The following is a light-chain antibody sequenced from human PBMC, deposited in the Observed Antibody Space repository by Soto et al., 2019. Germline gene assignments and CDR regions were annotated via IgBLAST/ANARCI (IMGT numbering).Light chain of an antibody. J-gene: IGLJ3*02. Sequence: QSVLTQPPSASGTPGQRVTISCCGTTSNIGINTVNWYKQLPGTAPQLLIYSNKQRPSGVPDRLSGSKSGTSASLAISGLQSEDEADYYRAAWDDSVNGWVFGGGTKLTVL. CDR1: TSNIGINT. CDR2: SNK. CDR3: AAWDDSVNGWV. V-gene: IGLV1-44*01.